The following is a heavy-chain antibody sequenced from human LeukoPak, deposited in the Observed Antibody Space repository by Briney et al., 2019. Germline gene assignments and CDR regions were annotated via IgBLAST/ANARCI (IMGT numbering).Heavy chain of an antibody. CDR1: GYTFTSYG. CDR3: ARIGLLWLGELVGLIDY. CDR2: ISAYNGNT. D-gene: IGHD3-10*01. J-gene: IGHJ4*02. Sequence: ASVKVSCKASGYTFTSYGISWVRQAPGQGLEWMGWISAYNGNTNYAQKLQGRVTMTTDTSTSTAYMELRSLRSDDTAAYYCARIGLLWLGELVGLIDYWGQGTLVTVSS. V-gene: IGHV1-18*01.